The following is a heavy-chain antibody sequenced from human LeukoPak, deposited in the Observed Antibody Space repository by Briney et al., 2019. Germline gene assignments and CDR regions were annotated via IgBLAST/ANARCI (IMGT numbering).Heavy chain of an antibody. D-gene: IGHD3-22*01. CDR3: ARVMYYYDSSGYYYFDY. CDR2: IYSGGST. Sequence: GGSLRLSCAATGFTVSSNYMSRVRQAPGKGLEWVSVIYSGGSTYYADSVKGRFTISRDNSKNTLYLQMNSLRAEDTAVYYCARVMYYYDSSGYYYFDYWGQGTLDTVSS. J-gene: IGHJ4*02. V-gene: IGHV3-66*02. CDR1: GFTVSSNY.